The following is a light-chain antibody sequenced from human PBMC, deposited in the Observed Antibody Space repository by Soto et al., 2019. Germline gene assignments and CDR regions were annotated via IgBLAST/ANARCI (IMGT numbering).Light chain of an antibody. Sequence: EIVLTQSPGTLSLSPGERATLSCRASQSVSSNYLAWYQQTPRQTPRLLIYGASSRATGIPDRFSGSGSGTDFTLTISRLEPEDFAVYYCQQYGNSPRSFGQGTKVEIK. V-gene: IGKV3-20*01. CDR1: QSVSSNY. CDR2: GAS. CDR3: QQYGNSPRS. J-gene: IGKJ1*01.